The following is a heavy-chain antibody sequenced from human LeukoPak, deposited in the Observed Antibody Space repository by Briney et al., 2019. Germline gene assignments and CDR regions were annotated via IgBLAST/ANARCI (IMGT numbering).Heavy chain of an antibody. CDR1: GGSISSYY. CDR2: IYTSGST. Sequence: SETLSLTCTVSGGSISSYYWSWIRQPAGKGLEWIGRIYTSGSTNYNPSLKSRVTMSVDTSKNQFSLKLSSVTAADTAVYYCAGLVVPTADNWFDPWGQGTLVTVSS. D-gene: IGHD2-2*01. V-gene: IGHV4-4*07. J-gene: IGHJ5*02. CDR3: AGLVVPTADNWFDP.